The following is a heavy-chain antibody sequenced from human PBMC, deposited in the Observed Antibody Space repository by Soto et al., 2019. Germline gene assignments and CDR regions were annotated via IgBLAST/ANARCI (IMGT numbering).Heavy chain of an antibody. J-gene: IGHJ5*02. D-gene: IGHD6-13*01. CDR1: GFTFSSYA. CDR3: AKVSLIAADLNSFEP. CDR2: ISGSGGGT. Sequence: PGGSLRLSCVASGFTFSSYAMSWVRQAPGKGLEWVSSISGSGGGTYYADSVKGRFTISRDNSKDSLYLQMNSLRAEDTAVYYCAKVSLIAADLNSFEPWGQGPLVTVSS. V-gene: IGHV3-23*01.